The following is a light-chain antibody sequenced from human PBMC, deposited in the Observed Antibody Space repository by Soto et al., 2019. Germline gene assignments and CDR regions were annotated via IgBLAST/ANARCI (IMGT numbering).Light chain of an antibody. CDR2: NYD. Sequence: QSVLTQPPSVSGTPGQRVTISCSGGSSNIGKSNVNWFQQFPGTAPKLIMYNYDQRPSGVPDRFSGSRAGTSASLAISGPQSEGEDDYYCAAWDVSLNGHVFGTGTKLTVL. CDR1: SSNIGKSN. V-gene: IGLV1-44*01. J-gene: IGLJ1*01. CDR3: AAWDVSLNGHV.